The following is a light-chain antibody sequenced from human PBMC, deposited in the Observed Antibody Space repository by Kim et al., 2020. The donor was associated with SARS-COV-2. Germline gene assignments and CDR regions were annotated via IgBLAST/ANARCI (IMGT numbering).Light chain of an antibody. CDR3: QQYNSYSYT. V-gene: IGKV1-5*01. CDR1: QSISSW. Sequence: DIQMTQSPSTLYASVGDRVTITCRASQSISSWLAWYQQKPGKAPKLLIYDASSLESGVPSGFSGSGSGTEFTLTISSLQPDDFATYYCQQYNSYSYTFGQGTKLEIK. J-gene: IGKJ2*01. CDR2: DAS.